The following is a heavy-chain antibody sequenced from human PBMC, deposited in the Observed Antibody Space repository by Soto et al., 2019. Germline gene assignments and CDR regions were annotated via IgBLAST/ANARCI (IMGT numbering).Heavy chain of an antibody. CDR2: TSIYNGKK. CDR1: NYIFSSYT. Sequence: ASVKVSCKTSNYIFSSYTISWVRQAPGQGLEWMGWTSIYNGKKKSTQKFQDRVTFTTDTSTTTAYMELRGLVSDDTAVYYCARDLGSDLSAPGGIFDSWGQGTLVTVSS. V-gene: IGHV1-18*01. CDR3: ARDLGSDLSAPGGIFDS. J-gene: IGHJ5*01. D-gene: IGHD1-26*01.